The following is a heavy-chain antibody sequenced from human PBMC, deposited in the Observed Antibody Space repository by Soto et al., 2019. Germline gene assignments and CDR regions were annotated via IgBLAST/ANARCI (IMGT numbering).Heavy chain of an antibody. D-gene: IGHD2-2*01. Sequence: PGGSLRLSCAASGFTVSSNYMSWVRQAPGKGLEWVSVIYSGNNTYYADSVKGRFTISRDNSKNTLYLQMNSLRAEDTAMYYCARAMGYCSDTSCYDRISVAGKVAFDIWGQGTTVTVSS. V-gene: IGHV3-66*01. CDR3: ARAMGYCSDTSCYDRISVAGKVAFDI. CDR1: GFTVSSNY. CDR2: IYSGNNT. J-gene: IGHJ3*02.